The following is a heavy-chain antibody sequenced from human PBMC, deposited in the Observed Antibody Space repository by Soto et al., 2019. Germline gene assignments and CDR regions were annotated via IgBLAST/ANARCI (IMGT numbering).Heavy chain of an antibody. CDR1: GDTFSSNT. D-gene: IGHD3-16*01. CDR2: IIPILDSV. J-gene: IGHJ4*02. Sequence: QVHLVQSGAEVKKPGSSVKVSCKVSGDTFSSNTITWLRQAPGQGLEWVGRIIPILDSVSYAQKFQGRVTITAYKSTSVAFKEVRSLRTEDTDMYYCARERGNDYGDYWCQGTLVTVSS. V-gene: IGHV1-69*08. CDR3: ARERGNDYGDY.